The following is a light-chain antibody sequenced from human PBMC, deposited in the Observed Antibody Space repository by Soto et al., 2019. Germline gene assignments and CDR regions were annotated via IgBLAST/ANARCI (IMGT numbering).Light chain of an antibody. Sequence: EIVLTQSPGTLSLSPGERATLSCMASQSVSNNYLAWYQQRPGQAPRLLIYGAYRRATGTPDRFSGSGSGTDFTLTISRLEPEDFVVYYCQQYGSATLYTFGQGTRLEIK. J-gene: IGKJ5*01. CDR2: GAY. CDR3: QQYGSATLYT. CDR1: QSVSNNY. V-gene: IGKV3-20*01.